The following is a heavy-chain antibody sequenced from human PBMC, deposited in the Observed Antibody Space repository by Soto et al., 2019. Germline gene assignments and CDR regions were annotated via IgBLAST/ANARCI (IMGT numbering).Heavy chain of an antibody. V-gene: IGHV3-30*18. J-gene: IGHJ4*02. CDR1: GFTFSSYG. Sequence: QVQLVEAGGGVVQPGRSLRLSCAASGFTFSSYGMHWVRQAPGKGLEWVAVISYDGSNNYYADSVKVRFTNSRDNSKKTLYLPVTSLRAEDTAVYYFAKEETPVVTPRFQVFDYWGQGTLVTVSS. CDR3: AKEETPVVTPRFQVFDY. D-gene: IGHD2-21*02. CDR2: ISYDGSNN.